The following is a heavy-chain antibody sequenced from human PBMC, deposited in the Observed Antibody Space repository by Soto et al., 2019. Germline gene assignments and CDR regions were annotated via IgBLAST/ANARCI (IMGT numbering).Heavy chain of an antibody. CDR2: IIPIFGTA. CDR1: GGTFSSYA. CDR3: ANQIVATNEQGDRAFDI. Sequence: SVKVSCKASGGTFSSYAISWVRQAPGEGLEWMGGIIPIFGTANYAQKFQGRVTITADESTSTAYMELSSLRSEDTAVYYCANQIVATNEQGDRAFDIWGQGTMVTVSS. J-gene: IGHJ3*02. V-gene: IGHV1-69*13. D-gene: IGHD5-12*01.